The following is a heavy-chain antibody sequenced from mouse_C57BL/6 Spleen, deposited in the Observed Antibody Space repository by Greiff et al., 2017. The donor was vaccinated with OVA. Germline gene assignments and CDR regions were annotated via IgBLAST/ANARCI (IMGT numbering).Heavy chain of an antibody. CDR1: GYAFSSYW. J-gene: IGHJ4*01. Sequence: QVQLQQSGAELVKPGASVKISCKASGYAFSSYWMNWVKQRPGKGLEWIGQIYPGDGDTNYNGKFKGKATLTADKSSSTAYMQLSSLTSEDSAVYFCARSVRPITTVVARDYAMDYWGQGTSVTVSS. V-gene: IGHV1-80*01. CDR2: IYPGDGDT. CDR3: ARSVRPITTVVARDYAMDY. D-gene: IGHD1-1*01.